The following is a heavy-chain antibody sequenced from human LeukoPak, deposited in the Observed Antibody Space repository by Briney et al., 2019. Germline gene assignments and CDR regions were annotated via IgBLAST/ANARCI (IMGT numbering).Heavy chain of an antibody. CDR2: ISAYNGNT. Sequence: GASVKVSCKASGYTFTSYGISWVRQAPGQGLEWMGWISAYNGNTNYAQKLQGRVTMTTDTSTSTAYMELRSLRSDDTAVYYCAKSCGQLLLSKTYFDYWGQGTLVTVSS. V-gene: IGHV1-18*01. CDR3: AKSCGQLLLSKTYFDY. CDR1: GYTFTSYG. J-gene: IGHJ4*02. D-gene: IGHD2-2*01.